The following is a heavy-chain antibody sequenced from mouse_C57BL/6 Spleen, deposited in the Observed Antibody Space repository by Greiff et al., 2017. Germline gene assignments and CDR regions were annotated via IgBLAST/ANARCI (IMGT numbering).Heavy chain of an antibody. D-gene: IGHD2-3*01. CDR3: ARGGYDGYEGFYAMDY. CDR1: GFTFSDYG. J-gene: IGHJ4*01. CDR2: ISSGSSTI. Sequence: EVKLMESGGGLVKPGGSLKLSCAASGFTFSDYGMHWVRQAPEKGLEWVAYISSGSSTIYYADTVKGRFTISRDNAKNTLFLQMTSLRSEDTAMYYCARGGYDGYEGFYAMDYWGQGTSVTVSS. V-gene: IGHV5-17*01.